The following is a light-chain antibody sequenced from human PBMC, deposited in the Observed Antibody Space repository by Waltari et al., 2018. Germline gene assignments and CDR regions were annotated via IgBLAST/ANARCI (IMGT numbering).Light chain of an antibody. V-gene: IGLV2-14*03. Sequence: QSALTQPASVSGSPGQSIAISCTGTSSDVGGYNSVSWYQQHPGKVPKLVVYVVSNRPAGVSNRFSGAKAGNTASLTISGLQADDEADYYCSSFTSTTTLIFGGGTKLTVL. CDR3: SSFTSTTTLI. CDR1: SSDVGGYNS. CDR2: VVS. J-gene: IGLJ2*01.